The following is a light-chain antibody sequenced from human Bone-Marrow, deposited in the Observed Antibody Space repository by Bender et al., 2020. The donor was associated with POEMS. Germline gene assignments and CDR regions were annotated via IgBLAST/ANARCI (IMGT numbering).Light chain of an antibody. CDR3: QVWDINSDHLV. J-gene: IGLJ2*01. Sequence: IYINDQRPSGVPDRFSGSKSGTSASLAITTVEAGDEADYYCQVWDINSDHLVFGGGTKLTVL. V-gene: IGLV3-21*04. CDR2: IND.